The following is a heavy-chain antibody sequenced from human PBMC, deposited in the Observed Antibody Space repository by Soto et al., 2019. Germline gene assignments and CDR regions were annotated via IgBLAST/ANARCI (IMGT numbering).Heavy chain of an antibody. V-gene: IGHV4-39*01. CDR3: ARQRTSVVSHPYFDV. Sequence: SQTLSLTCTFTGEYISSTSYYWGWIRQPPGNGLEWIGSIYYSGSTYNNPSLRIRDSTSSDTSKDQISLKLKSVTAVATTLYFCARQRTSVVSHPYFDVWGTRSLGTGSS. CDR2: IYYSGST. D-gene: IGHD2-21*01. J-gene: IGHJ4*02. CDR1: GEYISSTSYY.